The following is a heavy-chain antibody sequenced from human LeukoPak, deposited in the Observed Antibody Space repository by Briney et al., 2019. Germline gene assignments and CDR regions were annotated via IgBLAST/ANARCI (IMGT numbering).Heavy chain of an antibody. Sequence: GESLKISCKGSGYSFTSYWIGWVRQMPGKGLEWMGIIYPGDSDTRYSPSFQGQVTISADKSISTAYLQWSSLKASDTAMYYCARLQQYYYDSSGPTDAFDIWGQGTMVTVSS. CDR1: GYSFTSYW. CDR2: IYPGDSDT. J-gene: IGHJ3*02. V-gene: IGHV5-51*01. D-gene: IGHD3-22*01. CDR3: ARLQQYYYDSSGPTDAFDI.